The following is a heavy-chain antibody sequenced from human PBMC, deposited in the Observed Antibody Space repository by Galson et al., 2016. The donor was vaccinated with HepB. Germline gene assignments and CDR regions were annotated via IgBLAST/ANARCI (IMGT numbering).Heavy chain of an antibody. D-gene: IGHD5-12*01. V-gene: IGHV3-49*03. CDR3: ARGYTNTWYVAGLDY. CDR1: GFTFGDYP. CDR2: IRSKTYYGTA. Sequence: SLRLSCAASGFTFGDYPMTWFRQAPGKGLEWVGFIRSKTYYGTAEYAASVEGRFTISRDDSKRIAYLQMDSPKPEDSAVYSCARGYTNTWYVAGLDYWGQGTLVTVSS. J-gene: IGHJ4*02.